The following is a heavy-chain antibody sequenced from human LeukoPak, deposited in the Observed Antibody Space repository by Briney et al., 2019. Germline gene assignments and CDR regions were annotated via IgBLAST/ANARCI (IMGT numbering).Heavy chain of an antibody. Sequence: GGSLRLSCAASGFTFSSYAMHWVRQAPGKGLEWVAVISYDGSNKYYADSVKGRFTISRDNSKNTLYLQMNSLRAEDTAVYYCARDLGDGYNFNWFDPWGQGTLVTVSS. V-gene: IGHV3-30*04. CDR2: ISYDGSNK. CDR1: GFTFSSYA. J-gene: IGHJ5*02. D-gene: IGHD5-24*01. CDR3: ARDLGDGYNFNWFDP.